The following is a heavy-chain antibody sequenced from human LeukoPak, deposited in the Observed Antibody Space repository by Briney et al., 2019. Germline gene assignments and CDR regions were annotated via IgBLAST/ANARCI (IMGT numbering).Heavy chain of an antibody. Sequence: SETLSLTCTVSGGSISTSSYYWGWIRQPPGKGLEWIGNIYYGGSTYYNPSLKSRVTMSVDTSKNQSSLKLSSVTAADTAVYYCARDPWRYYDSRSYSYFDYWGQGTLVTVSS. V-gene: IGHV4-39*07. D-gene: IGHD3-22*01. CDR1: GGSISTSSYY. J-gene: IGHJ4*02. CDR2: IYYGGST. CDR3: ARDPWRYYDSRSYSYFDY.